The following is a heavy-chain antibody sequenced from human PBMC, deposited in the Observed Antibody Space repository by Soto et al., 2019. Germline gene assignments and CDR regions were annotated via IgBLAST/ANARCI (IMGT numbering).Heavy chain of an antibody. J-gene: IGHJ6*02. CDR1: GGTFSSYA. CDR3: ARGSTSGTTTYYYYYGMDV. Sequence: SVKVSCKASGGTFSSYAISWVRQAPGQGLEWMGGIIPIFGTANYAQKFQGRVTITADESTSTAYMELSSLSSEDTAVYYCARGSTSGTTTYYYYYGMDVWGQGTTVTVSS. D-gene: IGHD1-7*01. V-gene: IGHV1-69*13. CDR2: IIPIFGTA.